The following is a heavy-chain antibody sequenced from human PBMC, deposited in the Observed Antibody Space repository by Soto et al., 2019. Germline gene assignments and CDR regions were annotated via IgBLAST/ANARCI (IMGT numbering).Heavy chain of an antibody. V-gene: IGHV2-5*02. CDR1: GFSLSSRPVG. J-gene: IGHJ3*02. Sequence: QITLKESGPTLVEPTQPLTLTCTFSGFSLSSRPVGVGWIRQPPGKALEWLAVIYWDDDKRYSPSLKRRLTLRKETSKNLVFHIMTNMDPVDTATYYCAHLMITYGGVIADDAFDTWGQGTMVTVSS. CDR2: IYWDDDK. D-gene: IGHD3-16*02. CDR3: AHLMITYGGVIADDAFDT.